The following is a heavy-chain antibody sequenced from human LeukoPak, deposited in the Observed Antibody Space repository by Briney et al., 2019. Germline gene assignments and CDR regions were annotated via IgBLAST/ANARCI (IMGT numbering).Heavy chain of an antibody. CDR2: ISGSGGST. V-gene: IGHV3-23*01. CDR3: AKDMRVASTGGVGYFDN. CDR1: GFTFSSYA. Sequence: GGSLRLSCAASGFTFSSYAMSWVRQAPGKGLEWVSAISGSGGSTYYADSVKGRFTISRDNSKNTLYLQMNSLGLEDTAVYYCAKDMRVASTGGVGYFDNWGQGTLVTVSS. D-gene: IGHD7-27*01. J-gene: IGHJ4*02.